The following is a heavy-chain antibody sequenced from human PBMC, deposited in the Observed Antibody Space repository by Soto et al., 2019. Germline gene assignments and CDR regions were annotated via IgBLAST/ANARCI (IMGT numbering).Heavy chain of an antibody. Sequence: GASGKVSCKASGYTFTSYDIHWVRQATGQGLEWMGWMNPNSGNTGYAQKFQGRVTMTRNTSISTAYMELSSLRSEDTAVYYCARGDPAGYSSGWDKDGMDVWGQGTTVTVSS. CDR2: MNPNSGNT. V-gene: IGHV1-8*01. CDR3: ARGDPAGYSSGWDKDGMDV. D-gene: IGHD6-19*01. CDR1: GYTFTSYD. J-gene: IGHJ6*02.